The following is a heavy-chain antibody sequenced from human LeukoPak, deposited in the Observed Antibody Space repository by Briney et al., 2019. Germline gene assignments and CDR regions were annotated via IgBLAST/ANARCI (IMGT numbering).Heavy chain of an antibody. D-gene: IGHD4-17*01. CDR3: ARTDYGDYEDY. CDR2: IKQNGSEK. Sequence: PGGSLRLSCAASGFTFSSYWMSWVRQAPGKGLEWVANIKQNGSEKYYVDSVKGRFTISRDNAKNSLYLQMNSLRAEDTAVYYCARTDYGDYEDYWGQGTLVTVSS. CDR1: GFTFSSYW. J-gene: IGHJ4*02. V-gene: IGHV3-7*01.